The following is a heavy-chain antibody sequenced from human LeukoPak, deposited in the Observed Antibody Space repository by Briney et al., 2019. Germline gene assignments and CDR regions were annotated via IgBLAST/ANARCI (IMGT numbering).Heavy chain of an antibody. CDR1: GFSFSNYW. Sequence: GGSLRLSCAASGFSFSNYWMHWVRQAPGKGLESVSYISGTGFTIEYTDSVEGRFTISRDNAKNSLYLQMNSLRAEDTAVYYCATAAAPMFWGQGTLVTVSS. J-gene: IGHJ4*02. V-gene: IGHV3-48*04. D-gene: IGHD2-2*01. CDR2: ISGTGFTI. CDR3: ATAAAPMF.